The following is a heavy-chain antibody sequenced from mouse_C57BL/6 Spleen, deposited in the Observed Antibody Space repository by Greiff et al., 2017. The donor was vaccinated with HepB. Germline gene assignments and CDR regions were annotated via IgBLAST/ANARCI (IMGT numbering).Heavy chain of an antibody. D-gene: IGHD4-1*01. Sequence: QVQLQQSGAELARPGASVKLSCKASGYTFTSYGISWVKQRTGQGLEWIGEIYPRSGNTYYNEKFKGKATLTADKSSSTAYMELRSLTSEDSAVYFWARGWDSYYFDYWGQGTTLTVSS. CDR3: ARGWDSYYFDY. J-gene: IGHJ2*01. CDR2: IYPRSGNT. CDR1: GYTFTSYG. V-gene: IGHV1-81*01.